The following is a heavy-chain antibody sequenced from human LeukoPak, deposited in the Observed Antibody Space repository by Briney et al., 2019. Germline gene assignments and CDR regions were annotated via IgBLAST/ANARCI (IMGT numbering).Heavy chain of an antibody. CDR1: GGSISSYY. CDR2: IYYSGST. Sequence: DPSETLSLTCTVSGGSISSYYWSWIRQPPGKGLEWIGYIYYSGSTNYNPSLKSRVTISADTSKNQSSLKLSSVTAADTAVYYCARDDSSGFLDYWGQGTLVTVSS. J-gene: IGHJ4*02. CDR3: ARDDSSGFLDY. V-gene: IGHV4-59*01. D-gene: IGHD5-12*01.